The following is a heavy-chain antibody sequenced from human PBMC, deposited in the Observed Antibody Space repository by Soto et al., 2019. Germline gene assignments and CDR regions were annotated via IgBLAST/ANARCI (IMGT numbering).Heavy chain of an antibody. Sequence: EVHLLESGGALVQPGGSLTLSCAASGFSFSDYAMSWVRQAPGKGLEWVSSISRTGDSAYYADSVKGRFAISRDRSKNRLSLQMNSRGVEDRAVYYCAKGPDGSGYYHNWFDSWGQGTLITVSS. V-gene: IGHV3-23*01. CDR1: GFSFSDYA. CDR3: AKGPDGSGYYHNWFDS. CDR2: ISRTGDSA. D-gene: IGHD3-22*01. J-gene: IGHJ5*01.